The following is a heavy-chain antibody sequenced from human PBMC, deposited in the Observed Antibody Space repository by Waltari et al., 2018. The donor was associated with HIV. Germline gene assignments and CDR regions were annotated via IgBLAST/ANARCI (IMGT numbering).Heavy chain of an antibody. D-gene: IGHD5-12*01. Sequence: QVQLVESGGGLVKPGGSLRLSCAASGCTCIDYYMSWVRQAPGKGLEWVSYINPGGSTTYYMDSVKGRFPISRDNAKNSLCLQIDNLRGEDTAVYYCARPRYSGYDYPTYFDYWGQGDPVTVSS. CDR1: GCTCIDYY. V-gene: IGHV3-11*01. CDR2: INPGGSTT. J-gene: IGHJ4*02. CDR3: ARPRYSGYDYPTYFDY.